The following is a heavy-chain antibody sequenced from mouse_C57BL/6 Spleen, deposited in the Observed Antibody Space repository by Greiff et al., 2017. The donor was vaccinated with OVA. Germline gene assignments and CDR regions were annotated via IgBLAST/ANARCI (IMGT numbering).Heavy chain of an antibody. D-gene: IGHD3-1*01. CDR1: GYTFTTYW. Sequence: VQLQQSGAELAKPGASVKLSCKASGYTFTTYWLHWVEQRPGQGLEWIGYINPSSDYTKYDQKFKDKATLPADKSSSTAYMQLSSLTYEDSAVYYCSTGGGYYFDYWGQGTTLTVSS. CDR3: STGGGYYFDY. J-gene: IGHJ2*01. V-gene: IGHV1-7*01. CDR2: INPSSDYT.